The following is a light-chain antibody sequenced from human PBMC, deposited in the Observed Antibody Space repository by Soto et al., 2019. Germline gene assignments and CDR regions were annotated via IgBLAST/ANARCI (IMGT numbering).Light chain of an antibody. CDR1: QSVSSY. V-gene: IGKV3-11*01. CDR2: DAS. J-gene: IGKJ4*01. CDR3: QQYYSYPLT. Sequence: EIVLTQSPATLSLSPGERATLSCRASQSVSSYLAWYQQKPGQAPRLLIYDASNRATGIPARFSGSGSGTEFTLTISSLQSEDFATYYCQQYYSYPLTFGGGTKVDIK.